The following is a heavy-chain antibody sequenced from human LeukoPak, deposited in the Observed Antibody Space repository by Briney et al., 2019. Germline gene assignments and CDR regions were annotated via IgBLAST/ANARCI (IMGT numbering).Heavy chain of an antibody. D-gene: IGHD2-8*02. CDR2: IIPIFGTA. J-gene: IGHJ4*02. CDR1: GGTFSSYA. CDR3: ARSTGGEVDY. Sequence: ASVKVSCKASGGTFSSYAISWVRQAPGQGLEWMGGIIPIFGTANYAQKFQGRVTITADESTSTAYMELSSLRSGDTAVYYCARSTGGEVDYWGQGTLVTVSS. V-gene: IGHV1-69*13.